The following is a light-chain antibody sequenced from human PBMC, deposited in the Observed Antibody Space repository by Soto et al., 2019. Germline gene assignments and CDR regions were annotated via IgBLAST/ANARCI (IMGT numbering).Light chain of an antibody. CDR2: KAS. CDR1: QTISSW. V-gene: IGKV1-5*03. Sequence: DIQMTQSPSTLSGSVGDRVTITCRASQTISSWLAWYQQKPGKAPKLLIYKASTLKSGVPSRFRGSGSGTEFTLTISSLQPDELATYDGQHYNSYSEAFGQGTKVDIK. CDR3: QHYNSYSEA. J-gene: IGKJ1*01.